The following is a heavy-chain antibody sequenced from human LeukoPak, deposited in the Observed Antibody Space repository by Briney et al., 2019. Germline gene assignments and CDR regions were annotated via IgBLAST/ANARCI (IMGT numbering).Heavy chain of an antibody. D-gene: IGHD2-8*02. CDR3: AKNTGGLPTG. V-gene: IGHV3-53*01. CDR1: GFSVSSNY. J-gene: IGHJ4*02. CDR2: IYSGGYT. Sequence: GGSLRLSCAASGFSVSSNYMSWVRQAPGMWLEWVSVIYSGGYTYYADSVKGRFTISRDNSKNTLYLEMNSLRAEDTAIYYCAKNTGGLPTGWGQGTLVTVSS.